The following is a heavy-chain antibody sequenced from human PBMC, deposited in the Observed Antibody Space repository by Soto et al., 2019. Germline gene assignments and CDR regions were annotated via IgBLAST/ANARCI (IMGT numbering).Heavy chain of an antibody. V-gene: IGHV4-39*01. CDR2: IYYSGGT. CDR3: ASQYSGYDDDYYYYYYMDV. Sequence: QLQLQESGPGLVKPSETLSLTCTVSGGSISSSSYYWGWIRQPPGKGLEWIGSIYYSGGTYYNPSLNSRVTISVDTSTNQFSLTLSSVTAADTAVYYCASQYSGYDDDYYYYYYMDVWGKGTTVTVSS. CDR1: GGSISSSSYY. J-gene: IGHJ6*03. D-gene: IGHD5-12*01.